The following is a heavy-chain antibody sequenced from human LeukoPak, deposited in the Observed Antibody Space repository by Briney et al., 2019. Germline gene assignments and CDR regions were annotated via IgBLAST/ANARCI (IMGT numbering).Heavy chain of an antibody. Sequence: ASVKVSCKASGYTFTGYYMHWVRQAPGQGLEWMGWINPNSGGTNYAQKFQGRVTMTRDTSISTAYMELSRLRSDDTAVYYCARDRAPQPIHDWVWGVYYMDVWGKGTTVTISS. D-gene: IGHD3-9*01. CDR3: ARDRAPQPIHDWVWGVYYMDV. CDR1: GYTFTGYY. V-gene: IGHV1-2*02. J-gene: IGHJ6*03. CDR2: INPNSGGT.